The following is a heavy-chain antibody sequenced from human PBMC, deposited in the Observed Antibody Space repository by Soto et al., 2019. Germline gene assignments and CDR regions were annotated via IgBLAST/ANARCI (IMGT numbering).Heavy chain of an antibody. CDR2: INAGNGNT. CDR1: GYTFTSYA. V-gene: IGHV1-3*01. D-gene: IGHD3-22*01. Sequence: ASVKVSCKASGYTFTSYAMHWVRQAPGQRLEWMGWINAGNGNTKYSQKFQGRVTITRDTSASTAYMELSSLRSEDTAVYYCARGRYYDSSGYYEFDYWGQGTLVTVSS. CDR3: ARGRYYDSSGYYEFDY. J-gene: IGHJ4*02.